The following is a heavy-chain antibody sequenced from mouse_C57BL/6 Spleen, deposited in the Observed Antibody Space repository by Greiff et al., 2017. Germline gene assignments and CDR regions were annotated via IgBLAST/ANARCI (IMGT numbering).Heavy chain of an antibody. J-gene: IGHJ2*01. V-gene: IGHV1-15*01. CDR3: TRWGFLITTVVAYYFDY. D-gene: IGHD1-1*01. CDR2: IDPETGGT. CDR1: GYTFTDYE. Sequence: VQLQQSGAELVRPGASVTLSCKASGYTFTDYEMHWVKQTPVHGLEWIGAIDPETGGTAYNQKFKGKAILTADKSSSTAYMELRSLTSEDSAVYYGTRWGFLITTVVAYYFDYWGQGTTLTVSS.